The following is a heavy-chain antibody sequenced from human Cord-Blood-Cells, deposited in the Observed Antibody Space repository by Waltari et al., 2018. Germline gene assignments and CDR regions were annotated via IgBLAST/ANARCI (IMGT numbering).Heavy chain of an antibody. CDR1: GYTFTSYY. Sequence: QVQLVQSGAEVKKPGASVKVSCKASGYTFTSYYMHWVRQAPGQGLEWMGIINPSGVSTSYAQKFQGRVTMTRDTSTSTVYMELSSLRSEDTAVYYCARVGDYDSSGYYAFDIWGQGTMVTVSS. CDR2: INPSGVST. CDR3: ARVGDYDSSGYYAFDI. D-gene: IGHD3-22*01. V-gene: IGHV1-46*01. J-gene: IGHJ3*02.